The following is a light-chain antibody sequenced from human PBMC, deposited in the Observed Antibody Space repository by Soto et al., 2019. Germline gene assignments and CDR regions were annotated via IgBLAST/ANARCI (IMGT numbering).Light chain of an antibody. V-gene: IGKV3-20*01. Sequence: EIVLTQSPGTLSLSPGERATLSCRASQSVSSANFAWYQQKPGQAPRLLIYGASSRATGVPARFSGSGSGTEFTLSISSLQSDDFALEYSQQYDTSRTYGQRTKVDIK. CDR1: QSVSSAN. J-gene: IGKJ1*01. CDR2: GAS. CDR3: QQYDTSRT.